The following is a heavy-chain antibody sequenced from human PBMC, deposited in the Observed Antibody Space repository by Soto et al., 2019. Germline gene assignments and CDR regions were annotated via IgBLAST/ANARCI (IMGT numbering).Heavy chain of an antibody. CDR3: ARESEDLTSNFDY. CDR2: ISSTTNYI. Sequence: GSLTLSCAASGFTCTRYSLNWVRQAPGKGLEWVSSISSTTNYIYYGDSMKGRFTISRDNAKNSLYLEMNSLRAEDTAVYYCARESEDLTSNFDYWGQGTRVTVSS. J-gene: IGHJ4*02. CDR1: GFTCTRYS. V-gene: IGHV3-21*06.